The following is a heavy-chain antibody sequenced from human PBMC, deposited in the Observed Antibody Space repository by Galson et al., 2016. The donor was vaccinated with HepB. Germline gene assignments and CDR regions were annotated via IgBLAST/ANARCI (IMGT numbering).Heavy chain of an antibody. J-gene: IGHJ6*01. Sequence: SLRLSCAASRFTFSSHWMTWVRLAPGRRLEWVAKIEEDGSEKYYVDSVKGRFTISRDNAKNSLYLQMNSLRVEDTAIYYCARMTFFYYGMDIWGQGTTVTVAS. V-gene: IGHV3-7*01. CDR2: IEEDGSEK. CDR3: ARMTFFYYGMDI. CDR1: RFTFSSHW.